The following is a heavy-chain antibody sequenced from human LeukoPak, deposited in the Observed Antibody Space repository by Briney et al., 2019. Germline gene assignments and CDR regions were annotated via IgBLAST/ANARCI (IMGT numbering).Heavy chain of an antibody. Sequence: GGSLTLSCAASGFTFSDYNMNWVRQAPGKGLEWVSYITNGGSTIHHADSVKGRFTISRDNAKKTLYLQMNSLRAEDTAVYYCARSIGLTGGGVDVWGQGTTVTVSS. J-gene: IGHJ6*02. V-gene: IGHV3-11*01. CDR2: ITNGGSTI. D-gene: IGHD3-9*01. CDR3: ARSIGLTGGGVDV. CDR1: GFTFSDYN.